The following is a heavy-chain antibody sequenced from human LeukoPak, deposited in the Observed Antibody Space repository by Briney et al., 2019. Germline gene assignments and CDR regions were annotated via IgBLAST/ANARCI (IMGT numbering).Heavy chain of an antibody. J-gene: IGHJ4*02. V-gene: IGHV3-48*02. D-gene: IGHD2-15*01. Sequence: PGGSLRLSCAASGFTFSSYSMNWVRQAPGKGLELVSYISSISTIYYADSVKGRFTISRDSATNSLYLQINSLRDEDTAVYYCARGRPVVNYLDYWGQGTLVTVSS. CDR1: GFTFSSYS. CDR2: ISSISTI. CDR3: ARGRPVVNYLDY.